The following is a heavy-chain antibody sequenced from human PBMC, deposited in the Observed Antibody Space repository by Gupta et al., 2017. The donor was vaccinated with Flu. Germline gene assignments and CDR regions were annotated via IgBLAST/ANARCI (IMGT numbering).Heavy chain of an antibody. Sequence: EVQLVESGGGLVQPGGSLKLSCAASGFTFSGSAMHWVRQASGKGLEWVGRIRSKANSYATAYAASVKGRFTISRDDSKNTAYLQMNSLKTEDTAVYYCTRLVVASGMDVWGQGTTVTVSS. J-gene: IGHJ6*02. D-gene: IGHD3-22*01. CDR3: TRLVVASGMDV. V-gene: IGHV3-73*01. CDR1: GFTFSGSA. CDR2: IRSKANSYAT.